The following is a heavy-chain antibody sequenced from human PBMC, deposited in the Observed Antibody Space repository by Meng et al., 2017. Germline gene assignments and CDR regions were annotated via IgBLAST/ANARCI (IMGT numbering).Heavy chain of an antibody. CDR3: AKSDYYYDSSGYWDYYYGMDV. V-gene: IGHV3-43*01. Sequence: GESLKISCAASGFTFDDYTMHWVRQAPGKGLEWVSLISWDGGSTYYADSVKGRFTISRDNSKNSLYLQMNSLRTEDTALYYCAKSDYYYDSSGYWDYYYGMDVWGQGTTVTVSS. J-gene: IGHJ6*02. D-gene: IGHD3-22*01. CDR2: ISWDGGST. CDR1: GFTFDDYT.